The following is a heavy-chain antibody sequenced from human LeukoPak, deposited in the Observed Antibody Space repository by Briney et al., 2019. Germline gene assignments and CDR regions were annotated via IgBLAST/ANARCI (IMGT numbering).Heavy chain of an antibody. J-gene: IGHJ4*02. CDR3: ARGRSPYCSGGSCYAFNGRYFDY. V-gene: IGHV1-69*13. Sequence: SVKVSCKASGYTFTSYGISWVRQAPGQGLEWMGGIIPIFGTANYAQKFQGRVTITADESTSTAYMELSSLRSEDTAVYYCARGRSPYCSGGSCYAFNGRYFDYWGQGTLVTVSA. CDR1: GYTFTSYG. D-gene: IGHD2-15*01. CDR2: IIPIFGTA.